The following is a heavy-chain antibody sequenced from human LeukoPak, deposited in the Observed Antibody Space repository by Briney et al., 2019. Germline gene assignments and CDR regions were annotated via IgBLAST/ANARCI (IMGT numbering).Heavy chain of an antibody. V-gene: IGHV3-23*01. CDR1: GFTFSSYA. Sequence: GGSLRLSCAASGFTFSSYAMSWVRQAPGKGLEWVSAISGSGGSTYYADSVKGRFTISRDNSKNTLYLQMNSLRAEDTAVYYCVSDDSSTWYVVDYWGQGTLVIVSS. D-gene: IGHD3-22*01. J-gene: IGHJ4*02. CDR2: ISGSGGST. CDR3: VSDDSSTWYVVDY.